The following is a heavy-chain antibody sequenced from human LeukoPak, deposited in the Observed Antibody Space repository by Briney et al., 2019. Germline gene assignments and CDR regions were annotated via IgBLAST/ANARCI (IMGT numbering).Heavy chain of an antibody. J-gene: IGHJ4*02. CDR2: ISYDGSNK. CDR1: GFTFSSYG. Sequence: GRSLRLSCAASGFTFSSYGMHWVRQARGKGLEWVAFISYDGSNKYYADSVKGRFTISRDNSKNTLYLQMNSLRAEDTAVYYCAKDRGNWGGQTRIGDYWGQGTLVTVSS. CDR3: AKDRGNWGGQTRIGDY. D-gene: IGHD7-27*01. V-gene: IGHV3-30*18.